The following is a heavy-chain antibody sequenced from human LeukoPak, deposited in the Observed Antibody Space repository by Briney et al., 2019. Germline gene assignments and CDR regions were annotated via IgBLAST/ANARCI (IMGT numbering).Heavy chain of an antibody. Sequence: SGPTLVKPTQTLTLTCTFSGFSLSTSGMCVSWIRQPPGKALEWLARIDWDDDNYYSKSLKTRLTISKDTSKNQVVLTMTNMDPVDTATYYCARITPAGRQLDYWGQGTLVTVSS. D-gene: IGHD6-13*01. CDR3: ARITPAGRQLDY. V-gene: IGHV2-70*11. CDR2: IDWDDDN. J-gene: IGHJ4*02. CDR1: GFSLSTSGMC.